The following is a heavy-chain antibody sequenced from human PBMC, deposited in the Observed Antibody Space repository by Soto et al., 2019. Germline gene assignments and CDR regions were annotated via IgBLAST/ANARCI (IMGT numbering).Heavy chain of an antibody. Sequence: PSETLSLTCTVSGGSISSGGYYWSWIRQHPGKGLEWIGYIYYSGSTYYNPSLKSRVTISVDTSKNQFSLKLSSVTAADTAVYYCAREGAVDYYGSGSSQSYYYYDMDVWGQGTTVTVSS. V-gene: IGHV4-31*03. J-gene: IGHJ6*02. D-gene: IGHD3-10*01. CDR1: GGSISSGGYY. CDR2: IYYSGST. CDR3: AREGAVDYYGSGSSQSYYYYDMDV.